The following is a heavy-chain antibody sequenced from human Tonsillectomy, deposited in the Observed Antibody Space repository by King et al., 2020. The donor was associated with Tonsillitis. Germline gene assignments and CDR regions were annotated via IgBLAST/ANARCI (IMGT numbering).Heavy chain of an antibody. J-gene: IGHJ5*02. CDR2: INPNSGGT. CDR1: GYTFTGYY. D-gene: IGHD3-10*01. Sequence: QLVQSGAEVKKPGASVKVSCKASGYTFTGYYMHWVRQAPGQGLEWMGWINPNSGGTNYEQKFQGRVTMTRDTSISTAYMELSRLRSDDTAVYYCARERNMVRGVMGVDPWGQGTLVTVSS. V-gene: IGHV1-2*02. CDR3: ARERNMVRGVMGVDP.